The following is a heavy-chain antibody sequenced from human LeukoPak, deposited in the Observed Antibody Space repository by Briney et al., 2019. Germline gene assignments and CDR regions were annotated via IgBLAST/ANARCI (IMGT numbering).Heavy chain of an antibody. J-gene: IGHJ5*01. V-gene: IGHV3-23*01. CDR2: INANSGTT. CDR3: AKPISGGLAVTADWFHP. Sequence: PGGSLRLSCAASGFAFSVYAMSWLRQPPGKGLEWVSTINANSGTTSYAASVWGRFSISRDNSKNTLYLQLNTLRADDTATYYCAKPISGGLAVTADWFHPWGQGTLVVVSS. D-gene: IGHD6-19*01. CDR1: GFAFSVYA.